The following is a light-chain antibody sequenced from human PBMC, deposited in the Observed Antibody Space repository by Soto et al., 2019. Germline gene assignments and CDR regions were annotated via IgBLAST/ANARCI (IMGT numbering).Light chain of an antibody. V-gene: IGKV1-5*03. Sequence: DSQITKYPSTLSASVGDRVTITCRASQSISSWLAWYQQRPGKAPKLLISKASTLQSGVPPRFSGSGYGTEFTLTISSLQPDDFATYYCQQYERFPMTFGGGTKVEIK. J-gene: IGKJ4*01. CDR2: KAS. CDR1: QSISSW. CDR3: QQYERFPMT.